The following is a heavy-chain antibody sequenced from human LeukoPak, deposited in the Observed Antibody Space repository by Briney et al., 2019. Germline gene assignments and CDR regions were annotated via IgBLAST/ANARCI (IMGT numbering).Heavy chain of an antibody. CDR1: GGSISSFH. Sequence: SETLSLTCTLSGGSISSFHWSWIRQPPGKGLEWLGHVDDSGSPNRNPSLKSRVTISVDTSKSQISLKLKSVTAADTAVYYCARDIAKASGSYAFDIWGQGTMVTVSS. J-gene: IGHJ3*02. CDR2: VDDSGSP. CDR3: ARDIAKASGSYAFDI. D-gene: IGHD3-10*01. V-gene: IGHV4-59*01.